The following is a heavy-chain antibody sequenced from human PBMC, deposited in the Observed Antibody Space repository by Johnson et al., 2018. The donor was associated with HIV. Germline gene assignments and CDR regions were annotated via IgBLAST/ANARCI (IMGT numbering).Heavy chain of an antibody. J-gene: IGHJ3*02. CDR1: GFTFSSNY. Sequence: VQLVESGGGVVQPGRSLRLSCAASGFTFSSNYMSWVRQAPGKGLEWVSSISWNSGNIDYADSVKGRFTISRDNAKNSLYLQMNSLRGEDTAFYYCAKDISGYGDSVDDAFDIWGQGTMVTVSS. V-gene: IGHV3-9*01. D-gene: IGHD4-17*01. CDR2: ISWNSGNI. CDR3: AKDISGYGDSVDDAFDI.